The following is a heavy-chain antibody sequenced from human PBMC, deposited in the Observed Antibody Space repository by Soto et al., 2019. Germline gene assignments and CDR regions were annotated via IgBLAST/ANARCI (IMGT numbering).Heavy chain of an antibody. CDR3: AKDPDRDCYNPDAFDV. CDR2: ISRLGGNT. V-gene: IGHV3-23*01. J-gene: IGHJ3*01. Sequence: EVQLLESGGGLVQPGGSLRLSCAASGFTFSSYAMGWVRQAPGKGLEWVSGISRLGGNTYHADSVKGRFTVSRDNAKNTQYRQMNSRRAEDTAVYYGAKDPDRDCYNPDAFDVWGQGTMVIVSS. CDR1: GFTFSSYA. D-gene: IGHD1-1*01.